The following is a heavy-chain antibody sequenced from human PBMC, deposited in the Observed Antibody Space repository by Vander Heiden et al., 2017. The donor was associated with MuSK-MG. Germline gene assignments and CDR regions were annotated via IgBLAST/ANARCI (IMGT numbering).Heavy chain of an antibody. CDR2: VKSNAAGGTT. V-gene: IGHV3-15*01. D-gene: IGHD2-2*01. Sequence: EVHLVESGGGLVEPVGSLRVSCAVSGFAFRNVWLSWVRQAPGKGLEWVGRVKSNAAGGTTDYAAPVKGRFSISRDDSENTLYLQMDSLKTEDSAVYYCATFNQKNAFDFWGQGTMVTVS. J-gene: IGHJ3*01. CDR1: GFAFRNVW. CDR3: ATFNQKNAFDF.